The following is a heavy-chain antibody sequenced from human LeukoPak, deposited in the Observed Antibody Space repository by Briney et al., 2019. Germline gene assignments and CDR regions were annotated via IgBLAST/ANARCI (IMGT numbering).Heavy chain of an antibody. CDR3: ARRRGYSYGYYNWFDP. D-gene: IGHD5-18*01. Sequence: SETLSLTCAVYGGSFSGYYWSRIRQPPGKGLEWIGEINHSGSTNYNPSLKSRVTISVDTSKNQFSLKLSSVTAADTAVYYCARRRGYSYGYYNWFDPWGQGTLVTVSS. J-gene: IGHJ5*02. CDR1: GGSFSGYY. CDR2: INHSGST. V-gene: IGHV4-34*01.